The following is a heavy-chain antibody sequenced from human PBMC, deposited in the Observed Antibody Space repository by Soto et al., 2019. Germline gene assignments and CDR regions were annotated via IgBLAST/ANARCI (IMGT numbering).Heavy chain of an antibody. CDR2: MSYDGSDT. J-gene: IGHJ4*02. Sequence: PGGSLRLSCVGSGFIFSNNGMHWIRQTPGKGLEWVAFMSYDGSDTFYADSVKGRFTISRDNSKNTLFLHMSNLRAEDTAMYDCTIVRVADSALEQWGQGTLVTVSS. V-gene: IGHV3-30*02. CDR3: TIVRVADSALEQ. D-gene: IGHD2-8*02. CDR1: GFIFSNNG.